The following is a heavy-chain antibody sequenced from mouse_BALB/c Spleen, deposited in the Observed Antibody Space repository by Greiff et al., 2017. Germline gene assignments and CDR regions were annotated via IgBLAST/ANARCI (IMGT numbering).Heavy chain of an antibody. J-gene: IGHJ3*01. V-gene: IGHV1-62-2*01. CDR3: ARHEEGGITISWFAY. Sequence: VQLQQSGAGLVKPGASVKLSCKASGYTFTEYIIHWVKQRSGQGLEWIGWFYPGSGSIKYTEKFKDKATLTADKSSSTVYMELSRLTSEDSAVYFCARHEEGGITISWFAYWGQGTLVTVSA. CDR1: GYTFTEYI. D-gene: IGHD2-4*01. CDR2: FYPGSGSI.